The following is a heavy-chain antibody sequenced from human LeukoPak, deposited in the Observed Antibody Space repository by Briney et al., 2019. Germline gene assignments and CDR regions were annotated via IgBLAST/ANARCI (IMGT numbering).Heavy chain of an antibody. CDR2: ISGSGDYT. J-gene: IGHJ3*02. D-gene: IGHD1-1*01. CDR1: GFTFSNYA. Sequence: GGSLRLSCAASGFTFSNYAMSWVRQAPGRGLEWVSAISGSGDYTNYADSVKGRFTISRDNSKNTLYLQMNSLRAEDTAVYYCAKGGDWNDPENAFDIWGQGTMVTVSS. CDR3: AKGGDWNDPENAFDI. V-gene: IGHV3-23*01.